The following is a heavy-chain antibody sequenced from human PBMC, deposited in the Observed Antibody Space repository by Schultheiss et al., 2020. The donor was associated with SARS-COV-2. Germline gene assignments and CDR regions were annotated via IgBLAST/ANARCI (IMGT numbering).Heavy chain of an antibody. V-gene: IGHV3-23*01. CDR2: ISGSGGST. D-gene: IGHD1-26*01. Sequence: GGSLRLSCAASGFTFSSYAMSWVRQAPGKGLEWVSAISGSGGSTYYADSVKGRFTISRDNAKNSLSLQMNSLRAEDTAVYYCTRGPFRGGMDVWGQGTTVTVSS. CDR3: TRGPFRGGMDV. CDR1: GFTFSSYA. J-gene: IGHJ6*02.